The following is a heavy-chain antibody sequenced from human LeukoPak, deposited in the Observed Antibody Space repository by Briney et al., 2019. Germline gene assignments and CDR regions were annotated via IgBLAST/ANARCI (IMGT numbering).Heavy chain of an antibody. D-gene: IGHD2-21*01. CDR3: AIESPSCGGDCFGY. CDR1: GFTVSSNY. V-gene: IGHV3-53*01. Sequence: PGGSLRLSCAASGFTVSSNYMSWVRQAPGKGLEWVSVIYSGGTTYYADSMKGRFTISRDNSKSTLYLQMNSLRAADTAVYYCAIESPSCGGDCFGYWGQGTLVTVSS. CDR2: IYSGGTT. J-gene: IGHJ4*02.